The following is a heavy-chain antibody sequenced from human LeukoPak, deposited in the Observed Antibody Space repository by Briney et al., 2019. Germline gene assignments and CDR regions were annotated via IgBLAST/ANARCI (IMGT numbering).Heavy chain of an antibody. CDR3: ARDLSSRLFDY. Sequence: GGSLRLSCAASGFTFSSYSMNWVRQAPGKGLERVSYISGSGSTIYYPDSVKGRFTISRDNAKNTLYLQMNSLRAEDTAVYYCARDLSSRLFDYWGQGTLVTVSS. D-gene: IGHD3-10*01. J-gene: IGHJ4*02. V-gene: IGHV3-48*04. CDR2: ISGSGSTI. CDR1: GFTFSSYS.